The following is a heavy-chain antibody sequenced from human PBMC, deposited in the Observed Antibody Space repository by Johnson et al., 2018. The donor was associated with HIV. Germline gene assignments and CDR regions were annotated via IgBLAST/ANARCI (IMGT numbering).Heavy chain of an antibody. Sequence: VQVLESGGGLVQPGGSLRLSCEASGFSFSNYWMSWVRQAPGKGLEWVANIKEDGSDDYYVDVLKGRFIISRDNAKNSLYLQMSNLRFEDTAVYYCARDGVYSSPHDAFYIWGEGTMVIVSS. CDR1: GFSFSNYW. D-gene: IGHD3-22*01. V-gene: IGHV3-7*05. J-gene: IGHJ3*02. CDR2: IKEDGSDD. CDR3: ARDGVYSSPHDAFYI.